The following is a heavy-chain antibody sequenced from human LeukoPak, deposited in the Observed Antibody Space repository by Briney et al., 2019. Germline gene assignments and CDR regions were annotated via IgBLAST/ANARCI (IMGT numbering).Heavy chain of an antibody. CDR1: GGSISSGGYS. CDR3: ARSFATPNWFDP. CDR2: IYHSGST. Sequence: SETLSLTCAVSGGSISSGGYSWSWLRQPPGTGLEWIGYIYHSGSTYYNPSLKSRVTISVDRSKNQFSLKLSSVTAADTAVYYCARSFATPNWFDPWGQGTLVTVSS. J-gene: IGHJ5*02. D-gene: IGHD3-10*01. V-gene: IGHV4-30-2*01.